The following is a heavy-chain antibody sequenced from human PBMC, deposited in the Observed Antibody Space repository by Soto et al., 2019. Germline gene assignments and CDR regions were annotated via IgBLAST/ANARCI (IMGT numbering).Heavy chain of an antibody. CDR3: ARDRGSSWYEGGYYYYYGMDV. CDR2: IWYDGSNK. V-gene: IGHV3-33*01. Sequence: GSLRLSCAASGFTFSSYGMHWVRQAPGKGLEWVAVIWYDGSNKYYADSVKGRFTISRDNSKNTLYLQMNSLRAEDTAVYYCARDRGSSWYEGGYYYYYGMDVWGQGTTVTVSS. J-gene: IGHJ6*02. D-gene: IGHD6-13*01. CDR1: GFTFSSYG.